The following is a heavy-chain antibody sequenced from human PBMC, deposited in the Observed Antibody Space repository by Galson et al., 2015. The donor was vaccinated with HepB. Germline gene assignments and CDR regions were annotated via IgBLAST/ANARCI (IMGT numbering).Heavy chain of an antibody. CDR3: AKQRAMAGWGRSFDY. CDR1: GYSFSNYW. CDR2: IDPTDSYT. J-gene: IGHJ4*02. Sequence: QSGAEVKKPGESLRISCQGSGYSFSNYWINWVRQMPGKGLEWMGTIDPTDSYTKYSPSFQGHVTISADKSLTTAYLQWTSLKASDTAIYYCAKQRAMAGWGRSFDYWGQGSLVTVSS. V-gene: IGHV5-10-1*01. D-gene: IGHD6-19*01.